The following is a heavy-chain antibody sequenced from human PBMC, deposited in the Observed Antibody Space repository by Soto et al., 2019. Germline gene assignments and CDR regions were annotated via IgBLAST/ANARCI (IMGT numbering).Heavy chain of an antibody. CDR3: VRRTSEAFDI. Sequence: PGESLKISCKGSGYSFTSHWIGWVRQMPGNGLEWMGILWPSDSDTRYSPSFQGQVTISVDRSITTTYLQRRSLKASDTAIYYCVRRTSEAFDIWGQGTMVTVSS. J-gene: IGHJ3*02. D-gene: IGHD6-6*01. V-gene: IGHV5-51*01. CDR1: GYSFTSHW. CDR2: LWPSDSDT.